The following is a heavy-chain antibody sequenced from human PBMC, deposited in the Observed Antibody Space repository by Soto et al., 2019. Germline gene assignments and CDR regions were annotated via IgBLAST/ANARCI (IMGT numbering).Heavy chain of an antibody. D-gene: IGHD3-16*01. V-gene: IGHV1-58*01. J-gene: IGHJ4*02. CDR3: AAYRLRVGEQGGDY. CDR1: GFTFTSSA. CDR2: IVVGSGNT. Sequence: QMQLVQSGPEVKKPGTSVKVSCKASGFTFTSSAVQWVRQARGQRLEWIGWIVVGSGNTNYAQKFQERVTITRDMSTSTAYMELSSLRSEDTAVYYCAAYRLRVGEQGGDYWGQGTLVTVSS.